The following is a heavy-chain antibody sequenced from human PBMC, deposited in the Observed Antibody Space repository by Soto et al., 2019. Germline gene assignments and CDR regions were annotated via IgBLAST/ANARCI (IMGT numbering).Heavy chain of an antibody. CDR3: ARGAFCGGAPGCRDMDV. Sequence: QIQMVQSGGEVKKPGASVKVSCRSSGYTFISHSITWVRQAPGHGLEWMGRISAYNGNTNYAQKLQGRVTMTTDTSTNTAYMELRSLRSDDTAVYYCARGAFCGGAPGCRDMDVWGQGTTVTVSS. D-gene: IGHD2-21*01. CDR1: GYTFISHS. V-gene: IGHV1-18*01. CDR2: ISAYNGNT. J-gene: IGHJ6*02.